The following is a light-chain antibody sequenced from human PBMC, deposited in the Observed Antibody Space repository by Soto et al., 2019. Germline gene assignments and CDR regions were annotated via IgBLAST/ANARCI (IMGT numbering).Light chain of an antibody. J-gene: IGKJ3*01. CDR2: WAS. Sequence: DIVMTQSPDSLAVSLGERATIHCKSSQNVLYSSNNRNYLAWYQQRPGQPPRLLIYWASTRQSGVPDRFSGSGSGTDFTLTVSNLQAEDAAIYYCQQYYATPFTFGPGTKVDLK. V-gene: IGKV4-1*01. CDR1: QNVLYSSNNRNY. CDR3: QQYYATPFT.